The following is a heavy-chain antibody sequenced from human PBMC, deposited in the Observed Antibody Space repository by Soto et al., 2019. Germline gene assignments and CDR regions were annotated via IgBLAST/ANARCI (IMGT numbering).Heavy chain of an antibody. CDR3: ARGGDCYTCYNYGMDV. V-gene: IGHV3-30-3*01. CDR1: GFTFSSYA. Sequence: QVQLVESGGGVVQPGRSLRLSCAASGFTFSSYAMHWVRQAPGKGLEWVAVISYDGSNKYYADSVKGRFTISRDNSKNPLYLKMNSLRAEDPAVYSCARGGDCYTCYNYGMDVWGQGPTVPVSS. CDR2: ISYDGSNK. J-gene: IGHJ6*02. D-gene: IGHD2-21*02.